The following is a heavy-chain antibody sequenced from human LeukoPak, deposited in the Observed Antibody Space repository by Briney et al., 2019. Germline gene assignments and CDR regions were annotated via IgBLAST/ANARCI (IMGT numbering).Heavy chain of an antibody. CDR2: IYHSGST. Sequence: GTLSLTCAVSGGSIISSNWWSWVRPPPGKGLEWIGEIYHSGSTNYNPSLKSRVTISVDKSKNQFSLKLSSVTAADTDVYYCARGPRGRDYFDYWGQGTLVTVSS. D-gene: IGHD1-26*01. J-gene: IGHJ4*02. CDR1: GGSIISSNW. CDR3: ARGPRGRDYFDY. V-gene: IGHV4-4*02.